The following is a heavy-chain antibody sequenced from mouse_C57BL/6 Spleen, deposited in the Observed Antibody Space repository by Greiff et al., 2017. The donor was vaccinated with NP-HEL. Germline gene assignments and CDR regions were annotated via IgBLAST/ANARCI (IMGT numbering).Heavy chain of an antibody. CDR1: GYTFTDYY. V-gene: IGHV1-26*01. J-gene: IGHJ3*01. CDR2: INPNNGGT. Sequence: EVQLQQSGPELVKPGASVKISCKASGYTFTDYYMNWVKQSHGKSLEWIGDINPNNGGTSYNQKFKGKATLTVDKSSSTAYMELRSLTSEDSAVYYCASSRQLRLRAWFAYWGQGTLVTVSA. D-gene: IGHD3-2*02. CDR3: ASSRQLRLRAWFAY.